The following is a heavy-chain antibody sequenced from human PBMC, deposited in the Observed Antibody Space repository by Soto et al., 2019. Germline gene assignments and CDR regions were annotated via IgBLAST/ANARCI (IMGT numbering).Heavy chain of an antibody. CDR2: IVYDGSYK. Sequence: QVQLVESGGGVVQPGRSLRLSCAVSGFTFKNYGMHWVRQAPGKGLEWVAVIVYDGSYKYYADSVQGRFTISRDNSKNTLYMQMNSLRAEDTAVYYCAKDAYYYDSGGDFDGGYFDYWGQGTLVTVSS. J-gene: IGHJ4*02. V-gene: IGHV3-30*18. D-gene: IGHD3-22*01. CDR1: GFTFKNYG. CDR3: AKDAYYYDSGGDFDGGYFDY.